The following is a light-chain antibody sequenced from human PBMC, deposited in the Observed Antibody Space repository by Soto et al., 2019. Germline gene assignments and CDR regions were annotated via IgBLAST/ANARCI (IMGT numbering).Light chain of an antibody. CDR1: SSNIGNNY. J-gene: IGLJ3*02. CDR2: ENN. Sequence: QSVLTQPPSVSAAPGQKVTISCSGSSSNIGNNYVSWYQQLPGTAPKLLIYENNKRPSGIPDRCSGSKSGTSATLGITGLQTGDEADYYCGTWDSSLSAPVFGGGTTLTVL. V-gene: IGLV1-51*02. CDR3: GTWDSSLSAPV.